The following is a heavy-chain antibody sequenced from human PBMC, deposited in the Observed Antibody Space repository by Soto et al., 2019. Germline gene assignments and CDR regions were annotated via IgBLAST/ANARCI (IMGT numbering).Heavy chain of an antibody. Sequence: ASVKVSCKASGYTFTGYYMHWVRQAPGQGLEWMGWINPNSGGTNYEQKFQGRVTMTRDTSISTAYMELSRLRSDDTAVYYCARDHPHTAMVIDYCGQGPLVIVSS. CDR1: GYTFTGYY. D-gene: IGHD5-18*01. CDR3: ARDHPHTAMVIDY. CDR2: INPNSGGT. V-gene: IGHV1-2*02. J-gene: IGHJ4*02.